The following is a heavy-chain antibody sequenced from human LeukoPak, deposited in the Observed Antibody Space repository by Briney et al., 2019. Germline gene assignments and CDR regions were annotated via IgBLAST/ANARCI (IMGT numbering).Heavy chain of an antibody. CDR2: VYYSGST. CDR1: GGSISSNIHY. CDR3: ARHERASGSGYYLDY. J-gene: IGHJ4*02. Sequence: PSETLSLTCTVSGGSISSNIHYWGWVRQPPGEGLEWIGSVYYSGSTYYNPSLKSRVTISVDMSNNHFSLKLSSVTAADTAVYYCARHERASGSGYYLDYWGQGTLVTVSS. D-gene: IGHD3-22*01. V-gene: IGHV4-39*01.